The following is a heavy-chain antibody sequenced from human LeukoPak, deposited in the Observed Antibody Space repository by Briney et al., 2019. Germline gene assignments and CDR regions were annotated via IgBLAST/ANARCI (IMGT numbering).Heavy chain of an antibody. J-gene: IGHJ6*03. D-gene: IGHD3-9*01. V-gene: IGHV3-30*02. CDR1: GFTFSSYG. CDR2: IRYDGSNK. CDR3: AKSYYDILTGLDYYYMDV. Sequence: GGSPRLSCAASGFTFSSYGMHWVRQAPGKGLEWVAFIRYDGSNKYYADSVKGRFTISRDNSKNTLYLQMNSLRAEDTAVYYCAKSYYDILTGLDYYYMDVWGKGTTVTISS.